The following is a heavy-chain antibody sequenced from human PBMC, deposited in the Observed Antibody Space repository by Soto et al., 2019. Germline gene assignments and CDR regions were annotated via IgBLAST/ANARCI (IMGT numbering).Heavy chain of an antibody. CDR3: ARGEIGYCSSTSCPVPTPPFDY. V-gene: IGHV3-30*04. Sequence: PGGSLRLSCAASGFTCSSYAMYWVRQAPGKGLEWGAVISYDGRNKYYADSVKGRFTISRDNSKNTRYLQMNSLRAKNTAVYYCARGEIGYCSSTSCPVPTPPFDYWRQGTLVTVSS. D-gene: IGHD2-2*03. J-gene: IGHJ4*02. CDR1: GFTCSSYA. CDR2: ISYDGRNK.